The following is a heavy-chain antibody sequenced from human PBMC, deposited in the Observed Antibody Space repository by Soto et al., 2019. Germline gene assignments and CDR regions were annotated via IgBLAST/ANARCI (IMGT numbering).Heavy chain of an antibody. CDR1: GFTFSNAW. CDR2: IKSKTDGGTT. Sequence: GGSLRLSCAASGFTFSNAWMSWVRQAPGKGLEWVGRIKSKTDGGTTDYAAPVKGRFTISRDDSKNTLYLQMNSLKTEDTAVYYCTTPGNTPHTIFGVVRADYWGQGTLVTVSS. D-gene: IGHD3-3*01. V-gene: IGHV3-15*01. CDR3: TTPGNTPHTIFGVVRADY. J-gene: IGHJ4*02.